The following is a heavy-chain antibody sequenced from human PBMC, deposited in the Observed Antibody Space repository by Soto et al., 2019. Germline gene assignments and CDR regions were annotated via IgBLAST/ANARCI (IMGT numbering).Heavy chain of an antibody. CDR1: GFTFSSYG. CDR2: ISYDGSNK. Sequence: GGSLRLSCAASGFTFSSYGMHWVRQAPGKGLEWVAVISYDGSNKYYADSVKGRFTISRDNSKNTLYLQMNSLRAEDTAVYYCAKSADSGYDPDYYYYYGMDVWGQGTTVTVSS. D-gene: IGHD5-12*01. CDR3: AKSADSGYDPDYYYYYGMDV. V-gene: IGHV3-30*18. J-gene: IGHJ6*02.